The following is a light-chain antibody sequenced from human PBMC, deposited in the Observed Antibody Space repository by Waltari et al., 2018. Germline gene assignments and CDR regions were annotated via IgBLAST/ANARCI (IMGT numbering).Light chain of an antibody. CDR3: CSFAGSSPHVV. CDR1: SRDVGTYNL. Sequence: QSALTQPASVSGSPGQSITISCTGTSRDVGTYNLFSWYQLHPGKAPKLIIYESTKRPSGVSSRFSGSKSGNTASLTISGLQAEDEADYYCCSFAGSSPHVVFGGGTKLTVL. J-gene: IGLJ2*01. CDR2: EST. V-gene: IGLV2-23*01.